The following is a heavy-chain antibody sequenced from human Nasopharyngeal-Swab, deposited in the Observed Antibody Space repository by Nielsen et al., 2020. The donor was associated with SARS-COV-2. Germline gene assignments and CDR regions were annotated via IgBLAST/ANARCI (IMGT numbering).Heavy chain of an antibody. CDR3: ARGRYYGDYDY. CDR1: GGSFTTYS. D-gene: IGHD4-17*01. Sequence: ETLSLTCAVYGGSFTTYSWIWIRQPPGKGLEWIGKINHIGSTNYNTYNPSLNSRVTISLATSKNQFSLTLTSVTAADTAIYFCARGRYYGDYDYWGQGALVTASS. V-gene: IGHV4-34*01. J-gene: IGHJ4*02. CDR2: INHIGST.